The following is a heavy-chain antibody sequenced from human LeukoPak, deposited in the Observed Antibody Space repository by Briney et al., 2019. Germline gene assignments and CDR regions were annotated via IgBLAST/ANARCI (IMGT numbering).Heavy chain of an antibody. D-gene: IGHD2-2*01. CDR2: INNGGGT. J-gene: IGHJ4*02. CDR3: ASQMSGTSVSF. Sequence: SETLSLTCTVSGDSFTRYYWSWIRQPPGKALEWIGFINNGGGTSYNPSLNSRVTISLDTSKNQFSLKLNSVTTTDTAVYYCASQMSGTSVSFWGQGTLVTVSS. CDR1: GDSFTRYY. V-gene: IGHV4-59*08.